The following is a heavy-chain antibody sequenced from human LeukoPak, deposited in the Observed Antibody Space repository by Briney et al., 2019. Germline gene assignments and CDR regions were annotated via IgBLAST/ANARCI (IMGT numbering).Heavy chain of an antibody. D-gene: IGHD2-21*02. CDR3: ATYGDFPYCFHY. CDR1: GGSFSNGNW. J-gene: IGHJ4*02. Sequence: SETLSLTCAVTGGSFSNGNWWTWVRQPPGKGLEWIGEILHSGSTHYSPSLKSRVTISVDKSRNQFSLKLSSVTAADTAEYYCATYGDFPYCFHYWGQGTLVTVSS. V-gene: IGHV4-4*02. CDR2: ILHSGST.